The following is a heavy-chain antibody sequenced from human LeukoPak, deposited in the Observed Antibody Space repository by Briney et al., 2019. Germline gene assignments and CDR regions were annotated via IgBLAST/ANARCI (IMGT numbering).Heavy chain of an antibody. V-gene: IGHV3-33*01. Sequence: PGGSLRLSRAASGISFSSHGLHWVRQAPGKGLEWVAVIWYDGSNIYYADSVKGRFTISRDNSKNTLYLQMNSLRAEDTALYYCARARNDYDSNGFSFLDYWGQGTLVTVSS. D-gene: IGHD3-22*01. J-gene: IGHJ4*02. CDR1: GISFSSHG. CDR2: IWYDGSNI. CDR3: ARARNDYDSNGFSFLDY.